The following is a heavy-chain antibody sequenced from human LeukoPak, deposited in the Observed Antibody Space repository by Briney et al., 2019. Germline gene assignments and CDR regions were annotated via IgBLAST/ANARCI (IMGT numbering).Heavy chain of an antibody. CDR1: GFTFSAYW. D-gene: IGHD3-10*01. V-gene: IGHV3-7*04. CDR2: IKQDGSEK. J-gene: IGHJ4*02. CDR3: AREAGWFGESDFYFDY. Sequence: PGGSLRLSCAAPGFTFSAYWMTWVRQAPGKGLEWVANIKQDGSEKYYVDSVKGRFTISRDNAKNSLYLQMNSLRAEDTAVYYCAREAGWFGESDFYFDYWGQGTLVTVSS.